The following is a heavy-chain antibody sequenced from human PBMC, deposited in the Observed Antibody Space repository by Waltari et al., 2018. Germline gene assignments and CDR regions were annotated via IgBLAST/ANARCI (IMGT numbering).Heavy chain of an antibody. J-gene: IGHJ3*02. V-gene: IGHV3-7*01. CDR3: AREDGGDAFDI. Sequence: EVQLVESGGALVQPGGSLRLSCAASGFTFSNSWLSWVRQAPGMGLEWVANIKGNGGEEYYVDSVQGRFTISRDNAKNSLYLQMNSLRAEDTALYYCAREDGGDAFDIWGQGTMVTVSS. CDR1: GFTFSNSW. CDR2: IKGNGGEE.